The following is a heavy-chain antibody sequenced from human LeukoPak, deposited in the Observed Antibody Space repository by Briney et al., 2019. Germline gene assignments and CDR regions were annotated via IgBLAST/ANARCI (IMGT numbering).Heavy chain of an antibody. D-gene: IGHD1-1*01. J-gene: IGHJ4*02. V-gene: IGHV1-2*02. CDR3: AREDLVLEGFDY. CDR2: INPNSGSA. CDR1: GYTFIGYY. Sequence: ASVKVSCKASGYTFIGYYMHWVRQAPGQGLEWMGWINPNSGSANYAQKFQGRLTMTRDTSISTAYMELSRLRSDDTAVYFCAREDLVLEGFDYWGQGTLVTVSS.